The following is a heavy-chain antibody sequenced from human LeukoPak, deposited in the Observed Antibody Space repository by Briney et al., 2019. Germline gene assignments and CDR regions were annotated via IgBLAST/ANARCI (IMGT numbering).Heavy chain of an antibody. CDR1: GYIFSNYG. CDR3: ARDFAWGSGGAPIDDNWLDP. D-gene: IGHD7-27*01. Sequence: ASVKVSCKASGYIFSNYGITWVRQAPGHGLEWMGWISSGGNTNYAPKFQDRATMTTDTSTSTAYMELRSLRFDDTAVYYCARDFAWGSGGAPIDDNWLDPWGQGTLVTVSS. J-gene: IGHJ5*02. V-gene: IGHV1-18*01. CDR2: ISSGGNT.